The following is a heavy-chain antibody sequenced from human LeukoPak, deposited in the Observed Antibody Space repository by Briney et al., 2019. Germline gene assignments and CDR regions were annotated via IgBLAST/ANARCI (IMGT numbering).Heavy chain of an antibody. D-gene: IGHD3-3*02. CDR3: AKDRGLRISGGFDY. V-gene: IGHV3-30*04. J-gene: IGHJ4*02. CDR1: GFTFRRYT. CDR2: IFSDGSDQ. Sequence: PGGSLTLSRSPSGFTFRRYTMDLVPQSPGEGLGWGSGIFSDGSDQYYADSVKGRFTISTDNSKNSLYLQMNSLSAEDMALYYCAKDRGLRISGGFDYWGQGTLITVSS.